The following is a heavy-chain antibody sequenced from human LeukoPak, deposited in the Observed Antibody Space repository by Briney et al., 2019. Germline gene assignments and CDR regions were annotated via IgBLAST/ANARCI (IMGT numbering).Heavy chain of an antibody. V-gene: IGHV4-59*12. J-gene: IGHJ5*02. D-gene: IGHD3-10*01. CDR2: IYYSGST. CDR3: ARAVTMIRGVYGQNWFDP. CDR1: GGSISSYY. Sequence: SETLSLTCTVSGGSISSYYWSWIRQPPGKGLEWIGYIYYSGSTNYNPSLKSRVTISVDTSKNQFSLKLSSVTAADTAVYYCARAVTMIRGVYGQNWFDPWGQGALVTVSS.